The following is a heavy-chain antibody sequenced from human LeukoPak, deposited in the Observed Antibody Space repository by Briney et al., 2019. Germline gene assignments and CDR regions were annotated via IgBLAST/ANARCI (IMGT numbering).Heavy chain of an antibody. D-gene: IGHD6-13*01. CDR2: INHSGST. V-gene: IGHV4-34*01. CDR1: GGSFSGYY. CDR3: AMGWQQLATGDYFDY. J-gene: IGHJ4*02. Sequence: SETLSLTCAVYGGSFSGYYWSWIRQPPGKGLEWIGEINHSGSTNYNPSLKSRVTISVDTSKNQFSLKLSSVTAADTAVYYCAMGWQQLATGDYFDYWSQGTLVTVSS.